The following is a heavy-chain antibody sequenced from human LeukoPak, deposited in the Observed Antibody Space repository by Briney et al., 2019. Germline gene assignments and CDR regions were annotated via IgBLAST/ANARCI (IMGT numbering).Heavy chain of an antibody. CDR2: INPNSGGT. CDR3: ARGGNVVVPAAIPDY. J-gene: IGHJ4*02. Sequence: ASVKVSCKGSGYTFTGYYMHWVRQAPGQGLEWMGWINPNSGGTNYAQKFQGRVTMTRDTSISTAYMELSRLRSDDTAVYYCARGGNVVVPAAIPDYWGQGTLVTVSS. D-gene: IGHD2-2*02. V-gene: IGHV1-2*02. CDR1: GYTFTGYY.